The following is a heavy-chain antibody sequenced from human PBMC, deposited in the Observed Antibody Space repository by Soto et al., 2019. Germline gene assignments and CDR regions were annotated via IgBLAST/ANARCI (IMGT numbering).Heavy chain of an antibody. Sequence: EVQLLESGGGLVQPGGSLRLSCAASGFTFSSYAMSWVRQAPGKGLEWVSAISGSGGSTYYADSVKGRFTISRDNSKNTLSLQMNSLRAEDTAVYYCARYRTGSRKYYFDYWGQGTLVTVSS. CDR3: ARYRTGSRKYYFDY. J-gene: IGHJ4*02. V-gene: IGHV3-23*01. CDR2: ISGSGGST. D-gene: IGHD1-1*01. CDR1: GFTFSSYA.